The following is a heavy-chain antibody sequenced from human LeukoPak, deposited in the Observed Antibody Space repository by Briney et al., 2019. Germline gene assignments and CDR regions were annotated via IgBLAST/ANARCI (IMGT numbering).Heavy chain of an antibody. Sequence: GGSLRLSCSASGFTLSNYWMHWVRPAPGKGLVWVARLHSNGAFTTYADSVKGRFTISRDTAKNTLYLQMNSLRVEDTAVYYCARFVVVTAGDYWGQGTLVTVSS. V-gene: IGHV3-74*01. J-gene: IGHJ4*01. CDR2: LHSNGAFT. D-gene: IGHD2-21*02. CDR3: ARFVVVTAGDY. CDR1: GFTLSNYW.